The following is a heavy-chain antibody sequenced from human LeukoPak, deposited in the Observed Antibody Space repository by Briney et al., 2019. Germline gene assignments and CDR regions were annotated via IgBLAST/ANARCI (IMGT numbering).Heavy chain of an antibody. V-gene: IGHV4-39*01. CDR1: GVSTTNGIYY. D-gene: IGHD6-19*01. J-gene: IGHJ4*02. Sequence: SETLSLTCTVSGVSTTNGIYYWAWIRQPPGKGLEWIGSVHNVGGTYYNLSLRSRVTMSIDTSKNQFSLRPNSVTAADTAVYYCARHAEYNSGWHFYLDHWGQGILVTVSS. CDR3: ARHAEYNSGWHFYLDH. CDR2: VHNVGGT.